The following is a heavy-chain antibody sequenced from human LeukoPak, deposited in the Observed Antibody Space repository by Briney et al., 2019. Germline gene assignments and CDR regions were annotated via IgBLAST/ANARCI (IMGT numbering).Heavy chain of an antibody. CDR3: VSASGSFDY. D-gene: IGHD3-10*01. Sequence: GGSLRLSSAASGFTFSDYSIHWLRQAPGKGREGVAVIWSDGSNKYYADSAKGRFTISRYNCKKTLYLQMNSLRVADTAVYYCVSASGSFDYWGQGTLVTVSS. CDR2: IWSDGSNK. J-gene: IGHJ4*02. CDR1: GFTFSDYS. V-gene: IGHV3-33*01.